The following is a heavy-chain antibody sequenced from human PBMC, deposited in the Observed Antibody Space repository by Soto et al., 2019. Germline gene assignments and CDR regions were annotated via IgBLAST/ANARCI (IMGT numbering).Heavy chain of an antibody. D-gene: IGHD1-1*01. Sequence: QITLKESGPTLVKPTQTLTLTCTFSGFSLSTSGVGVGWIRQPPGKALEWLALIYWDDDKRYSPSVKSRLTIPKDNLKSQVVLTMTDMGPADPAKYYCAQRQRTRQLEFYENWGQGTLVTVSS. CDR1: GFSLSTSGVG. CDR3: AQRQRTRQLEFYEN. J-gene: IGHJ4*02. CDR2: IYWDDDK. V-gene: IGHV2-5*02.